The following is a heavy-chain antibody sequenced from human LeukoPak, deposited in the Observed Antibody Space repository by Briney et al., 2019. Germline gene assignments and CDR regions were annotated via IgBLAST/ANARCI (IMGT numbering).Heavy chain of an antibody. CDR1: GFTFSTYS. Sequence: PGGSLRLSCAASGFTFSTYSMSWVRQTPGKGLEWVSVINDNGDTTFYADSVRGRFTISRDNSKNTLYLQMNSLRADDTAVYYCAKGPSYYDYVWGSVNWFDPWGQGTLVTVSS. CDR3: AKGPSYYDYVWGSVNWFDP. D-gene: IGHD3-16*01. V-gene: IGHV3-23*01. J-gene: IGHJ5*02. CDR2: INDNGDTT.